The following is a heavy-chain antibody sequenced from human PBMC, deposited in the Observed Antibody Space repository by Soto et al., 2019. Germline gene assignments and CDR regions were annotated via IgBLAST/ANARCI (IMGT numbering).Heavy chain of an antibody. J-gene: IGHJ4*02. Sequence: QVQLVQSGAGVKKPGASVKVACKTSGFTFSKYYMHWVRQAPGQGLEWVGVINPSGRTTSYAQKFLGRVTVTRDASTTTVYMELNSLRSGDTAVYYCARDLDVTTVTTSFDSWGQGTLVTVSS. CDR3: ARDLDVTTVTTSFDS. CDR2: INPSGRTT. D-gene: IGHD4-17*01. V-gene: IGHV1-46*01. CDR1: GFTFSKYY.